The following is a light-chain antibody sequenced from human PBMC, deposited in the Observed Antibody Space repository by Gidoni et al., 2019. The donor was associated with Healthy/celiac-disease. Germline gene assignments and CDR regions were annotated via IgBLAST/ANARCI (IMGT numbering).Light chain of an antibody. J-gene: IGLJ3*02. CDR3: AAWDDSLNGLWV. CDR1: SSNIGSNT. CDR2: SNN. Sequence: QSVLPQPPSASGPPGQRVTISCSGSSSNIGSNTVNWYQQLPGTAPKLLIYSNNQRPSGVPDRFSGSKSGTSASLAISGLQSEDEADYYCAAWDDSLNGLWVFGGGTKLTVL. V-gene: IGLV1-44*01.